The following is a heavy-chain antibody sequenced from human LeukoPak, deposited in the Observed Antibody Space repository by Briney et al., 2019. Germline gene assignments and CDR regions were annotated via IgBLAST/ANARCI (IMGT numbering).Heavy chain of an antibody. D-gene: IGHD3-3*01. J-gene: IGHJ4*02. CDR3: ARGRLLRFLEWPIMV. Sequence: ASVKVSCKASGYTFTGYYMHWVRQAPGQGLEWMGWINPNSGGTNYAQKFQGRVTMTRDTSISTAYMELSRLRSDDPAVYYCARGRLLRFLEWPIMVWGQGTLVTVSS. CDR1: GYTFTGYY. V-gene: IGHV1-2*02. CDR2: INPNSGGT.